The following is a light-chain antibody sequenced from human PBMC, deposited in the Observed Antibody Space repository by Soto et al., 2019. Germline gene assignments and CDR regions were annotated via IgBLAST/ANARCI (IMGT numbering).Light chain of an antibody. CDR2: DAS. CDR1: QRISRW. CDR3: QQSNTYSP. J-gene: IGKJ5*01. Sequence: DIQMTQSPSTLSASVGDRVTITCRASQRISRWLACYQQKPGKAPKALIYDASTLRSGVPSRFSGGGSGTEFTLTISSLQPDDFETYYCQQSNTYSPFGQGTRLEIK. V-gene: IGKV1-5*01.